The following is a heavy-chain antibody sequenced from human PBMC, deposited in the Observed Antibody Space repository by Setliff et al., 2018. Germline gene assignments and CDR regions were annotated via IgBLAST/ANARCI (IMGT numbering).Heavy chain of an antibody. J-gene: IGHJ3*02. CDR1: GYTFTGYY. D-gene: IGHD5-12*01. CDR3: ARDSGYVRLLSASDI. V-gene: IGHV1-2*02. Sequence: ASVKVSCKASGYTFTGYYMHWVRQAPGQGLEWMGWINPNSGGTNYAQKFQGRVTMTRDTSISTAYMEPSRLRSDDTAVYYCARDSGYVRLLSASDIWGQGTMVT. CDR2: INPNSGGT.